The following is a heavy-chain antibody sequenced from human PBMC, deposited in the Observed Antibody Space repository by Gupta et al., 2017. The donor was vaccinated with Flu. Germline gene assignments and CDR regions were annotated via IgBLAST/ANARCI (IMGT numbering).Heavy chain of an antibody. V-gene: IGHV3-7*01. CDR2: IKQDGSET. D-gene: IGHD2-15*01. CDR3: ARSGGGNVFDY. J-gene: IGHJ4*02. Sequence: MIWVRQAPGKGLECVANIKQDGSETYYVDSVKGRFTVSRDNAKNSLYLQMNSLRAEDTAVYYCARSGGGNVFDYWGQGTLVTVSS.